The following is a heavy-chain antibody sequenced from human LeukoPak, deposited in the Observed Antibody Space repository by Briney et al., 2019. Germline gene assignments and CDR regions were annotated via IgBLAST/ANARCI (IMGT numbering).Heavy chain of an antibody. D-gene: IGHD6-13*01. J-gene: IGHJ3*02. CDR3: ASGSSSSWHPDAFDI. CDR2: INHGGST. V-gene: IGHV4-34*01. CDR1: GGSFSGYY. Sequence: SETLSLTCAVHGGSFSGYYWSWIRQPPGKGLEWIGEINHGGSTNYNPSLKSRVTISVDTSKNQFSLKLSSVTAADTAVYYCASGSSSSWHPDAFDIWGQGTMVTVSS.